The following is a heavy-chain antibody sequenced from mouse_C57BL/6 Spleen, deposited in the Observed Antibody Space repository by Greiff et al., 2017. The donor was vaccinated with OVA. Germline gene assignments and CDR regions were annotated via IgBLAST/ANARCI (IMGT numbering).Heavy chain of an antibody. CDR1: GYSFTGYY. CDR2: INPSTGGT. Sequence: EVMLVESGPELVKPGASVKISCKASGYSFTGYYMHWVKQSSEKSLEWIGEINPSTGGTSYNQKFKGKATLTVDKSSSTAYMQLKSLTSEDSAVYYCARRDAMDYWGQGTSVTVSS. V-gene: IGHV1-43*01. CDR3: ARRDAMDY. J-gene: IGHJ4*01.